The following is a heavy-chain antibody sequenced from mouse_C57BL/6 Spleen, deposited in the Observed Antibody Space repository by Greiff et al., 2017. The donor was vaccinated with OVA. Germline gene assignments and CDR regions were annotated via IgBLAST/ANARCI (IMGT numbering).Heavy chain of an antibody. V-gene: IGHV1-82*01. D-gene: IGHD1-1*01. CDR2: IYPGDGDT. J-gene: IGHJ1*03. CDR3: AREGVYYSGNSLGYFAV. Sequence: QVQLQQSGPELVKPGASVKISCKASGYAFSSSWMNWVKQRPGKGLEWIGRIYPGDGDTNYNGKFKGKATLTADKSSSTAYMQLSSLTSEDSAVSLCAREGVYYSGNSLGYFAVWGTGTTVTVSS. CDR1: GYAFSSSW.